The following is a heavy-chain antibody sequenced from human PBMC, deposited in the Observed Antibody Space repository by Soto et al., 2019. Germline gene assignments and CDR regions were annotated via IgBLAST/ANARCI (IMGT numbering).Heavy chain of an antibody. V-gene: IGHV4-39*01. CDR1: GGSISSSSYY. J-gene: IGHJ5*02. Sequence: PSETLSLTCTVSGGSISSSSYYWGWIRQPPGKGLEWIGSIYYSGSTYYNPSLKSRVTISVDTSKNQYSLKLSSVTAADTAEYYCARCVEYYYDIIFYYNWFDPWGLGSLVTLSS. D-gene: IGHD3-22*01. CDR2: IYYSGST. CDR3: ARCVEYYYDIIFYYNWFDP.